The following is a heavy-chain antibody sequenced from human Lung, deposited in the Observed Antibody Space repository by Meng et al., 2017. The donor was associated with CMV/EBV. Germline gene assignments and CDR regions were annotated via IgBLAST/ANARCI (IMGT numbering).Heavy chain of an antibody. CDR2: LSYDGRIE. Sequence: GESLKISCAASGFAFRSFTMHWVRQAPGKGLEWVAVLSYDGRIEFYAESVKGRFTISRDNSKNTLFLQMNSLRREDTAVYYCARGLLEGRYWGQGTLVTVSS. CDR1: GFAFRSFT. V-gene: IGHV3-30*04. D-gene: IGHD1-1*01. CDR3: ARGLLEGRY. J-gene: IGHJ4*02.